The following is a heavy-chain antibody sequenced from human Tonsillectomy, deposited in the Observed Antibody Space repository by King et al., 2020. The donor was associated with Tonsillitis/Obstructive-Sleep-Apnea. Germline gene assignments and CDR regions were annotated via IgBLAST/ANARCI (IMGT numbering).Heavy chain of an antibody. CDR1: GFTFSRYW. D-gene: IGHD4-23*01. V-gene: IGHV3-74*01. Sequence: VQLVESGGGQVQPGGSLRLSCAASGFTFSRYWMHWVRQVQGRGLEWVLRINVDGTTTAYADSVRGRFTISRDNAKNTLYLEMNSLRAEDTAVYSCAKVVDSGGNSGFDYWGRGTLVTVSS. J-gene: IGHJ4*02. CDR3: AKVVDSGGNSGFDY. CDR2: INVDGTTT.